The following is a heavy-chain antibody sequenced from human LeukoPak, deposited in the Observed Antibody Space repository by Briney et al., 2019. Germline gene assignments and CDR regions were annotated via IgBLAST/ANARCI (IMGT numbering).Heavy chain of an antibody. V-gene: IGHV1-69*13. Sequence: GASVKVSCKASGGTFSSYAISWVRQAPGQELEWMGGIIPIFGTANYAQKFQGRVTITADESTSTAYMELSSLRSEDTAVYYCARLLNLAVAGWGQGTLVTVSS. D-gene: IGHD6-19*01. CDR1: GGTFSSYA. CDR2: IIPIFGTA. CDR3: ARLLNLAVAG. J-gene: IGHJ4*02.